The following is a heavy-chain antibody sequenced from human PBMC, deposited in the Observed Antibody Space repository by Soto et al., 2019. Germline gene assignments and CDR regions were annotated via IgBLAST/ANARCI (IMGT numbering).Heavy chain of an antibody. CDR1: GFTFSSYA. CDR3: ARSSYGDYGYYYYMDV. CDR2: ISYDGSNK. J-gene: IGHJ6*03. V-gene: IGHV3-30*14. Sequence: GGSLRLSCAASGFTFSSYAMHWVRQAPGKGLEWVAVISYDGSNKYYADSVKGRFTISRHNSKNTLYLQMNSLRAEDTAVYYCARSSYGDYGYYYYMDVWGKGTTVTVSS. D-gene: IGHD4-17*01.